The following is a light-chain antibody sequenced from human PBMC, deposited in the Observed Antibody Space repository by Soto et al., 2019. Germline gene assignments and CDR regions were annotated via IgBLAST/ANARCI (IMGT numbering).Light chain of an antibody. V-gene: IGLV2-14*03. CDR2: AVS. Sequence: QSALTQPASVSGSPGQSITISCSGTSSDIGSYDHVAWYQQFPGKSPKLIIYAVSDRPSGVSDRFSGSKSGISASLTISGLRTEDEADYYCISYTDRQSYLFGTGTQLTVL. J-gene: IGLJ1*01. CDR1: SSDIGSYDH. CDR3: ISYTDRQSYL.